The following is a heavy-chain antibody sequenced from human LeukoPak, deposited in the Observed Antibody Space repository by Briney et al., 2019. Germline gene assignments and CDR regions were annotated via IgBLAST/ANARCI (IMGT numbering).Heavy chain of an antibody. CDR1: GGSISSYY. Sequence: SETLSLTCTVSGGSISSYYWSWIRQPPGKGLEWIGYIYYSGSTNYNPSLKSRVTISVDTSKNQFSLKLSSVTAADTAVYYCARHYGEYVFDYWGQGTLVTVSS. J-gene: IGHJ4*02. CDR3: ARHYGEYVFDY. D-gene: IGHD4-17*01. V-gene: IGHV4-59*01. CDR2: IYYSGST.